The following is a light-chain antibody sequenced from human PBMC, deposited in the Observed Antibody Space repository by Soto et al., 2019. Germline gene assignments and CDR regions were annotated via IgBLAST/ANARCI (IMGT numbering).Light chain of an antibody. CDR3: QQYGSPPWT. V-gene: IGKV3-20*01. Sequence: ILMPPSPATVSVSPGARANLSCRASQSVSSSYLAWYQQKPGQAPRLLIYGASSRATGIPDRFSGSGSGTDFTLTISRLEPEEFAVYYCQQYGSPPWTFGQGTKVDIK. CDR1: QSVSSSY. J-gene: IGKJ1*01. CDR2: GAS.